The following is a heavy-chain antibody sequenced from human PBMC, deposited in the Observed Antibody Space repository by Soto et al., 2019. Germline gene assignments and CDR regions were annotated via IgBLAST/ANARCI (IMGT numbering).Heavy chain of an antibody. CDR3: ARPYSSGWPPHNWFDP. Sequence: PSETLSLTCTVSGGSISSSSYYWGWIRQPPGKGLEWIGSIYYSGSTYYNPSLKSRVTISVDTSKNQFSLKLSSVTAADTAVYYRARPYSSGWPPHNWFDPWGQGTLVTVSS. J-gene: IGHJ5*02. D-gene: IGHD6-19*01. CDR1: GGSISSSSYY. CDR2: IYYSGST. V-gene: IGHV4-39*01.